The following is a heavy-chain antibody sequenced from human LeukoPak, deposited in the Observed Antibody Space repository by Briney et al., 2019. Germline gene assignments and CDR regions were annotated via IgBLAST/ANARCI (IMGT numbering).Heavy chain of an antibody. V-gene: IGHV1-8*03. CDR1: GYTFTNYD. CDR2: MNPNSGNT. Sequence: ASVKVSCKASGYTFTNYDINWVRQATGQGLEWMGWMNPNSGNTGYAQKFQGRVTITRNPSISTAYMEMSSLRYEDTAVYYCARALGPAGYRWWFDPWGQGTLVTVSS. D-gene: IGHD2-2*01. J-gene: IGHJ5*02. CDR3: ARALGPAGYRWWFDP.